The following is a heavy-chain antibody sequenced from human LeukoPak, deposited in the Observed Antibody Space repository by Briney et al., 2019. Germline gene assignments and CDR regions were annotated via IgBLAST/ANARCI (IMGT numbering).Heavy chain of an antibody. J-gene: IGHJ4*02. CDR1: GFNLRTYS. Sequence: TGGSLRLSCAASGFNLRTYSMNWVRQAPGKGLAWVAYISTGGIYYAEPVKGRFTISRDNAKTSLYLQMNSLRAEDTAVYYCVRDHDWGFDYWGQGTLVSVSS. D-gene: IGHD3-9*01. CDR2: ISTGGI. CDR3: VRDHDWGFDY. V-gene: IGHV3-48*04.